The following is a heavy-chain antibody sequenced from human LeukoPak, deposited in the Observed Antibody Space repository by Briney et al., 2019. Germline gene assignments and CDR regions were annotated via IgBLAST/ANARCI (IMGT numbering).Heavy chain of an antibody. Sequence: GGSLRLSCAASGFTFSSYSMTWVRQAPGKGLEWVSYISSSSSTIYYADSVKGRFTISRDNAKNTLYLQMNSLRAEDTAVYYCAKAYYDSSGYPDAFDIRGHGTMVTASS. CDR3: AKAYYDSSGYPDAFDI. J-gene: IGHJ3*02. D-gene: IGHD3-22*01. CDR2: ISSSSSTI. CDR1: GFTFSSYS. V-gene: IGHV3-48*01.